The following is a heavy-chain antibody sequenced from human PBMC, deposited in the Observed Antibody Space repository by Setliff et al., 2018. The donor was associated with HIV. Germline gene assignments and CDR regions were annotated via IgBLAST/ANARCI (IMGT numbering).Heavy chain of an antibody. D-gene: IGHD6-19*01. CDR3: ARSPRIGVAGEFEY. J-gene: IGHJ4*02. CDR2: IYYSGST. V-gene: IGHV4-31*03. CDR1: GASISSGGYY. Sequence: SETLSLTCTVSGASISSGGYYWSWIRQHPGKGLEWIGYIYYSGSTYYNPSLKSRVSMSVDTSENQFSLKLSSVTAADTAVYYCARSPRIGVAGEFEYWGQGTLVTVSS.